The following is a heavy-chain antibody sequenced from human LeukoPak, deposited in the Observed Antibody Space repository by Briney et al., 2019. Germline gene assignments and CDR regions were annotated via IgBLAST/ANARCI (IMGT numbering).Heavy chain of an antibody. CDR1: GFTFSSYA. D-gene: IGHD3-22*01. CDR3: AKDARVTMIVGYDY. J-gene: IGHJ4*02. CDR2: ISGSGGST. V-gene: IGHV3-23*01. Sequence: GGSLRLSCAASGFTFSSYAMSWVRQAPGKGLEWVSAISGSGGSTYYADSVKGRFTISGDNSKNTLYLQMNSLRAEDTAVYYCAKDARVTMIVGYDYWGQGTLVTVSS.